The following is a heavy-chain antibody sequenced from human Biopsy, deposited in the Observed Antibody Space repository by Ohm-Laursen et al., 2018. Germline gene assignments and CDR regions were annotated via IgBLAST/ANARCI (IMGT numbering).Heavy chain of an antibody. CDR2: INHRGST. D-gene: IGHD3-16*01. CDR1: GGSFSGYY. Sequence: SETLSLTWAVYGGSFSGYYWSWIRQPPGKGLEWKRKINHRGSTNYNPSLKSRVTISVDTSKNQFSLKLRSVTAADTAVYYCARAVDYYDPYYYYGLDVWGQGTTVTVSS. J-gene: IGHJ6*02. V-gene: IGHV4-34*01. CDR3: ARAVDYYDPYYYYGLDV.